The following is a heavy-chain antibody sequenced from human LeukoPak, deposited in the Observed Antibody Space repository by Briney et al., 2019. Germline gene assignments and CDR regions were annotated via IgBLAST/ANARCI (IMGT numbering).Heavy chain of an antibody. J-gene: IGHJ4*02. Sequence: GGSLRLSCAASGFTFSSYGMHWVRQAPGKGLEWVAVIWYDGSNKYYADSVKGRFTISRDNSKNTLYPQMNSLRAEDTAVYYCARDWALCYCDSSYFDYWGQGTLVTVSS. D-gene: IGHD3-22*01. V-gene: IGHV3-33*01. CDR3: ARDWALCYCDSSYFDY. CDR2: IWYDGSNK. CDR1: GFTFSSYG.